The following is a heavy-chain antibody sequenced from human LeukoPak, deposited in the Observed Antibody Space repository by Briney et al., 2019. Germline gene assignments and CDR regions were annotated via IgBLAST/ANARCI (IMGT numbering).Heavy chain of an antibody. CDR3: TTNPEGAHPLHY. CDR2: IRSEADGGTV. V-gene: IGHV3-15*01. D-gene: IGHD3-16*01. J-gene: IGHJ4*02. CDR1: GFRFNKAW. Sequence: PGGSLRLSCEGSGFRFNKAWMSWVRQSPAKGLEWVGRIRSEADGGTVEYAAVVKGRFTISRFDSQKTLYLQMNNLKAEDTAVYYCTTNPEGAHPLHYWARGTLVTVSS.